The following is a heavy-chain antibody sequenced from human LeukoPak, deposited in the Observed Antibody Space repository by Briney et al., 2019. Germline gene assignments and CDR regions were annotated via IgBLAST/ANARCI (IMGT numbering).Heavy chain of an antibody. CDR2: IYYSGST. Sequence: PSETLSLTCTVSGGSISSGDYYWGWIRQPPGKGLEWIGSIYYSGSTYYNPSLKSRVTISVDTSKNQFSLKLSSVTAADTAVYYCARQSGTVDYWGQGTLVTVSS. V-gene: IGHV4-39*01. D-gene: IGHD1-26*01. J-gene: IGHJ4*02. CDR1: GGSISSGDYY. CDR3: ARQSGTVDY.